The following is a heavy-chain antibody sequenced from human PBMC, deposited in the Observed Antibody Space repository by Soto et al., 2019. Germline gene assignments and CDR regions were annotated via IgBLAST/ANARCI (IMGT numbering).Heavy chain of an antibody. Sequence: QVQLVQSGAEVKKPGASVKVSCKASGYTFTSYGISWVRQAPGQGLEWMGWISAYNGNTNYAQKLQGRVTMTTDTSTSTAYMELRSLRSDDTAVYYCARDERRGYRYGGWGGMDVWGQGTTVTVSS. CDR2: ISAYNGNT. V-gene: IGHV1-18*01. D-gene: IGHD5-18*01. CDR3: ARDERRGYRYGGWGGMDV. CDR1: GYTFTSYG. J-gene: IGHJ6*02.